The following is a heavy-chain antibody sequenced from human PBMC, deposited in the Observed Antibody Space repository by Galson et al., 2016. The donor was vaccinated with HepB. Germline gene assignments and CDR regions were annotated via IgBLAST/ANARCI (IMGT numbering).Heavy chain of an antibody. V-gene: IGHV3-9*01. CDR3: AKDSNAGNFPFNDYDF. CDR2: ISWSGRDV. J-gene: IGHJ3*01. CDR1: GFNFEDYA. Sequence: SLRLSCAASGFNFEDYAMHWVRQAPGKGLQWVSGISWSGRDVAYADSVKGRFTISRDSATNSVHLEMSSLKPEDTALYYCAKDSNAGNFPFNDYDFWDQGTMVTVSS. D-gene: IGHD1-1*01.